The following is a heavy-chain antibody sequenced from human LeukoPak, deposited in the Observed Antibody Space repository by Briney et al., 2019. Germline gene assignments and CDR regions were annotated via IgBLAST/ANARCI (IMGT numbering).Heavy chain of an antibody. CDR1: GGSISSYY. D-gene: IGHD5-18*01. CDR3: ARAGYSYGQYYFDY. V-gene: IGHV4-4*07. CDR2: IYTSGST. Sequence: SETLSLTCTVSGGSISSYYWSWIRQPAGKGLEWIGRIYTSGSTNYNPSLKSRVTMSVDTSKNQFSLKLSSVTAADTAVYYCARAGYSYGQYYFDYWGQGTPVTVSS. J-gene: IGHJ4*02.